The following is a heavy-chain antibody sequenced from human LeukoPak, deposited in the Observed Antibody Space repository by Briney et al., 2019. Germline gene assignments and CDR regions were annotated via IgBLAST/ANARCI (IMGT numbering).Heavy chain of an antibody. CDR2: IYHSGRT. V-gene: IGHV4-38-2*02. J-gene: IGHJ5*02. D-gene: IGHD1-26*01. CDR3: ARRWQGLDELYWFDP. CDR1: GYSISSGDY. Sequence: SETLSLTCTVSGYSISSGDYWGWIRQPPGKGLEWIGSIYHSGRTFYNPSLKSRVTISVDTSKNQFSLKLSSVTAADTAVYYCARRWQGLDELYWFDPWGQGTLVTVSS.